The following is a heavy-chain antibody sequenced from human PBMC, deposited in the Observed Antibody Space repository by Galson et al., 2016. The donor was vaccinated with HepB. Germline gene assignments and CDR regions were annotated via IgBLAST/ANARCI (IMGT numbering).Heavy chain of an antibody. CDR1: GYIFSTYD. D-gene: IGHD4-23*01. V-gene: IGHV1-8*02. CDR2: MNPDSTNT. CDR3: ARGRSSRTRWPYHFDF. Sequence: SVKVSCKASGYIFSTYDITWVRQAAGQGLEWMGWMNPDSTNTGYARDFRGRVTMTRDISTNTAYMELSSLRSEDTAVYYCARGRSSRTRWPYHFDFWGPGVLVTVSS. J-gene: IGHJ4*02.